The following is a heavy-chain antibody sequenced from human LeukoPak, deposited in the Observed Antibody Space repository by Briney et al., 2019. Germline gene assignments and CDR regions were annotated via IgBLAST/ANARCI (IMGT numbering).Heavy chain of an antibody. CDR3: ARDREHLEWLFAHFDY. D-gene: IGHD3-3*01. CDR2: INPNSGGT. J-gene: IGHJ4*02. Sequence: ASVKVSCKASGYTFTGYYMHWVRQAPGQGLEWMGWINPNSGGTNYAQKFQGRVTMTRDTSISTAYMELSRLRSDDTAVYYCARDREHLEWLFAHFDYWGQGTLVTVSS. CDR1: GYTFTGYY. V-gene: IGHV1-2*02.